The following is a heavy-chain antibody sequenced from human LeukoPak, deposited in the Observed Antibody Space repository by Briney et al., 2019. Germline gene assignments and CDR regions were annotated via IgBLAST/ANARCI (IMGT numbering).Heavy chain of an antibody. CDR3: AKDYYYHSSGYTVGYMDV. CDR1: GFTFSSYG. Sequence: GGSLRLSCAASGFTFSSYGMSWVRQAPGKGLEWVSAISGSGGSTYYADSVKGRFTISRDNSKNTLYLQMNSLRAEDTAVYQCAKDYYYHSSGYTVGYMDVWGKGTTVTISS. J-gene: IGHJ6*03. V-gene: IGHV3-23*01. CDR2: ISGSGGST. D-gene: IGHD3-22*01.